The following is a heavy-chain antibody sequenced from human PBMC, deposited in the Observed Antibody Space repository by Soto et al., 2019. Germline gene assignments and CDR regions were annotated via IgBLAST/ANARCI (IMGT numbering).Heavy chain of an antibody. J-gene: IGHJ4*02. V-gene: IGHV4-59*01. CDR2: TFYSGDT. CDR3: ARLSKYTSGWSTFDY. D-gene: IGHD6-19*01. CDR1: GGSLNNYQ. Sequence: XTLSLPGTVSGGSLNNYQWIWIRQPPGTGLEWIGYTFYSGDTNYIHSLKSRVTVSVDTSKNQFSLKLSSVTAADTPVYSCARLSKYTSGWSTFDYWGRGTLGTVS.